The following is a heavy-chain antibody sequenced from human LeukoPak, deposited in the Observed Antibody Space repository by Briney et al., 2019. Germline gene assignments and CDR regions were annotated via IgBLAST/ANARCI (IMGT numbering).Heavy chain of an antibody. V-gene: IGHV3-30*02. J-gene: IGHJ4*02. Sequence: PGGSLRLSCAASGFTFSSYGMHWVRQAPGKGLEWVAFIRYDGSNKYYADSVKGRFTISRDNSKNTLYLQMNSLRAEDTAVYYCAKDKGSTVGYYDSSERFDYWGQGTLVTVSS. D-gene: IGHD3-22*01. CDR3: AKDKGSTVGYYDSSERFDY. CDR1: GFTFSSYG. CDR2: IRYDGSNK.